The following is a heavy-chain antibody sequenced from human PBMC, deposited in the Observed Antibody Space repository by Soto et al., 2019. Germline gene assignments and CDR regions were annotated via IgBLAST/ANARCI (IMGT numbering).Heavy chain of an antibody. CDR1: GFTFSSYA. CDR2: ISYDGSNK. Sequence: PGGSLRLSCAASGFTFSSYAMHWVRQAPGKGLEWVAVISYDGSNKYYADSVKGRFTISRDNSKNTLYLQMNSLRAEDTAVYYCARSYYDFWSTSYYYYGMDVWGQGTTVTVSS. D-gene: IGHD3-3*01. J-gene: IGHJ6*02. CDR3: ARSYYDFWSTSYYYYGMDV. V-gene: IGHV3-30-3*01.